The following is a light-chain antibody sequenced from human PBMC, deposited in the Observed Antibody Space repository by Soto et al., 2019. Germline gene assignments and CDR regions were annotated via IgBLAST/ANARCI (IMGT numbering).Light chain of an antibody. V-gene: IGKV3-20*01. CDR2: ATS. CDR3: QQYAGSHLT. Sequence: EIVLTQSPGTLSLSPGERATLSCRASQSVSTNYLAWYQQKPGQAPRLVIYATSSRATGIPVRFSGSGSGTDFTLTISRLEPEDFAVYYCQQYAGSHLTFGGGTMLDIK. J-gene: IGKJ4*01. CDR1: QSVSTNY.